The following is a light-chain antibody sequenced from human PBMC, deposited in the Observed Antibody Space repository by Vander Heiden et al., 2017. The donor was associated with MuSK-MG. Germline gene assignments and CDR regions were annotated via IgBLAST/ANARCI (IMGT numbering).Light chain of an antibody. CDR1: KLGDKY. V-gene: IGLV3-1*01. J-gene: IGLJ2*01. Sequence: SFELTQPPSVSVSPGQTASITCFGDKLGDKYAGWYQQKPGQSPVLVIYQDDKRPSGISERFSGSNSGDTATLTISGTQPLDEADYYCQTWDSRTHVVFGGGTKLTVL. CDR3: QTWDSRTHVV. CDR2: QDD.